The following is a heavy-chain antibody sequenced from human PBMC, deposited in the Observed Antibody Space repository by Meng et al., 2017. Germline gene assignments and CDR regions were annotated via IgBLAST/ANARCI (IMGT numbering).Heavy chain of an antibody. CDR3: ASWIYSCGWQ. CDR1: GGSISSVDW. D-gene: IGHD6-19*01. Sequence: VRLPESGPGLWKPSGPLSLPLFVSGGSISSVDWWSWVRQPPGKGLEWIGEIYHGGNTNYNPSLKSRVTISIDKSKNQFSLKLSSVTAADTAVYYCASWIYSCGWQWGQGTLVTVSS. V-gene: IGHV4/OR15-8*02. J-gene: IGHJ4*02. CDR2: IYHGGNT.